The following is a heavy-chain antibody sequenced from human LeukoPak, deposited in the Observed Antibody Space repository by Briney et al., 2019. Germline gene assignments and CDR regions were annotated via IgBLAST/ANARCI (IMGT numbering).Heavy chain of an antibody. Sequence: SETLSLTCTVSGDSISSNYWSWIRQPPGKGLEWIGYIYNSGSTKYNPSLKSRVTISADTSKNLFSLKLTSVTAADTAMYYCATCGDEFGDYGFTSWGQGTLVTVSS. CDR2: IYNSGST. D-gene: IGHD4-17*01. CDR3: ATCGDEFGDYGFTS. V-gene: IGHV4-59*01. J-gene: IGHJ5*02. CDR1: GDSISSNY.